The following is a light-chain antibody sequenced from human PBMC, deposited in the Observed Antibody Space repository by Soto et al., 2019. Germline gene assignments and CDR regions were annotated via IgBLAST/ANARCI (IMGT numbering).Light chain of an antibody. V-gene: IGLV3-9*01. Sequence: SYELTQPLSVSVALGQTATITCGGDNIEAKNVHWYQQKAGQAPVVVIFNDMNRPSGIPDRFSGSNSGNAATLTIIRAEAGDEADYHCQVWDSRTVVFGGGTKVTVL. CDR2: NDM. J-gene: IGLJ3*02. CDR3: QVWDSRTVV. CDR1: NIEAKN.